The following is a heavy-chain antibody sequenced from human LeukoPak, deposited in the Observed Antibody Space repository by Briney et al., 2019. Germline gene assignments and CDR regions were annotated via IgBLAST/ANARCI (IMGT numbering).Heavy chain of an antibody. CDR1: GFTFSSYS. Sequence: GGSLRLSCAASGFTFSSYSINWVRQAPGKGLEWVSSISSSSSYIYYADSVKGRFTISRDNAKNSLYLQMNSLRAEDTAVYYCARGIAAAGGDYWGQGTLVTVSS. J-gene: IGHJ4*02. CDR2: ISSSSSYI. CDR3: ARGIAAAGGDY. D-gene: IGHD6-13*01. V-gene: IGHV3-21*01.